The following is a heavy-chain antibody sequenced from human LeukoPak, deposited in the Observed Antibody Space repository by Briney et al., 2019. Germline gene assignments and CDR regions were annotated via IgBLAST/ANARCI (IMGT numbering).Heavy chain of an antibody. CDR1: GDSISSSSYY. D-gene: IGHD4-11*01. CDR3: ARRDYIGNWFDP. CDR2: IYYSGST. Sequence: PSETLSLTCTVSGDSISSSSYYWGWIRQPPGKGLEWIGSIYYSGSTYYNPSLKSRVTISVDTSKNQFSLKLSSVTAADTAVYYCARRDYIGNWFDPWGQGTLVTVSS. V-gene: IGHV4-39*01. J-gene: IGHJ5*02.